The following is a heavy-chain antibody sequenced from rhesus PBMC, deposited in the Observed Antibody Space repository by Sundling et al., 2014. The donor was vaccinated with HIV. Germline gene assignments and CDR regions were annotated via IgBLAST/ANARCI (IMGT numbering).Heavy chain of an antibody. V-gene: IGHV1-200*01. Sequence: QVQLVQSGAEVKKPGASVKLSCKASGYTFTSYSINWVKQAPGQGLEWMGWINPTNGNADYAQKFQGRVTMTRDTSTSTVYMELSSLRFEDTAVYYCARSDYWGQGVLVTVSS. CDR1: GYTFTSYS. J-gene: IGHJ4*01. CDR3: ARSDY. CDR2: INPTNGNA.